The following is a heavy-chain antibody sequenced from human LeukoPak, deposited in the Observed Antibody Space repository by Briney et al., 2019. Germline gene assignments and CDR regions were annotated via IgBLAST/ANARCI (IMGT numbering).Heavy chain of an antibody. CDR3: ARGHTAVTRHFDF. CDR1: GFTFTTYS. D-gene: IGHD4-17*01. V-gene: IGHV3-21*01. J-gene: IGHJ4*02. CDR2: ISSGSSAI. Sequence: GGSLRLSCAASGFTFTTYSMTWVRQAPGKGLEWVSIISSGSSAIFPADALKGRFTISRDDAKNSLYLDMNSLRAEDTAVYYCARGHTAVTRHFDFWGQGTLVTVSS.